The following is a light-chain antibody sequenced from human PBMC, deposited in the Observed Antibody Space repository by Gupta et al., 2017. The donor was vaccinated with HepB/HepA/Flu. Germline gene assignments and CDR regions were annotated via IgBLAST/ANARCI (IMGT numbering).Light chain of an antibody. V-gene: IGKV1-39*01. CDR3: QQTDTKPYT. Sequence: DIQMTQSPSSLSASVGDRVTITCRASQSIRKYLNWYRRKPGQAPKSLIYGISNLHSGVPSRFSGGGSGTDFTLSISKLQPEDSATYYCQQTDTKPYTFGQGTKLEIK. J-gene: IGKJ2*01. CDR1: QSIRKY. CDR2: GIS.